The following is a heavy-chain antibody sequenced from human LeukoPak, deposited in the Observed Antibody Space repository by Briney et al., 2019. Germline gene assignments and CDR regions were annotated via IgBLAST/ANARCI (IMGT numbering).Heavy chain of an antibody. V-gene: IGHV4-34*01. Sequence: PSETLSLTCAVYGGSFSGYYWSWIRQPPGKGLEWIGEINHSGSTNYNPSLKSRVTISVDTSKNQFSLKLSSVTAADTAVYHCARAPSSGYSTVYYYYGMDVWGQGTTVTVSS. CDR3: ARAPSSGYSTVYYYYGMDV. CDR1: GGSFSGYY. J-gene: IGHJ6*02. D-gene: IGHD3-22*01. CDR2: INHSGST.